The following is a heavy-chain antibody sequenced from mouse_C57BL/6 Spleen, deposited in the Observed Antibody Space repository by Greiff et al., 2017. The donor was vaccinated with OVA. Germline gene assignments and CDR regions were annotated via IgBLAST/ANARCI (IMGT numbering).Heavy chain of an antibody. D-gene: IGHD1-1*01. V-gene: IGHV7-3*01. CDR3: ARYLFYYGSSPYYAMDY. CDR1: GFTFTDYY. Sequence: EVMLVESGGGLVQPGGSLSLSCAASGFTFTDYYMSWVRQPPGKALEWLGFIRNKANGYTTEYSASVKGRFTISRDNSQSILYLQMNALRAEDSATYYCARYLFYYGSSPYYAMDYWGQGTSVTVSS. CDR2: IRNKANGYTT. J-gene: IGHJ4*01.